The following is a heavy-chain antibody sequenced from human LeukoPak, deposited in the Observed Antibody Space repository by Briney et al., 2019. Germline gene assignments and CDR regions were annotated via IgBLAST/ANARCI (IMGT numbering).Heavy chain of an antibody. CDR2: IYYSGST. D-gene: IGHD5-18*01. CDR3: ARVSTGYSYGSTSFDY. Sequence: SETLSLTCTVSGGSVSSGSYYWSWIRQPPGKGLEWIGYIYYSGSTNYNPSLKSRVTISVDTSENQFSLKLGSVTAADTAVYYCARVSTGYSYGSTSFDYWGQGTLVTVSS. J-gene: IGHJ4*02. V-gene: IGHV4-61*01. CDR1: GGSVSSGSYY.